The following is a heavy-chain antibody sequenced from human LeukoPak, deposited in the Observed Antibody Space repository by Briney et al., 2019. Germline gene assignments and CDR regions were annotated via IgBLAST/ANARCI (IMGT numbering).Heavy chain of an antibody. CDR1: GFTFTSFA. D-gene: IGHD6-13*01. J-gene: IGHJ4*02. CDR3: AREMGIPAPGMEGVYFDS. V-gene: IGHV3-30-3*01. CDR2: ISYDGSNK. Sequence: GGSLRLSCAASGFTFTSFAMHWVRQAPGKGLEWVAVISYDGSNKYYADSVKGRFTISRDNSKNTLYLQMNSLRTEDTAVYYCAREMGIPAPGMEGVYFDSWGQGSLVTVPS.